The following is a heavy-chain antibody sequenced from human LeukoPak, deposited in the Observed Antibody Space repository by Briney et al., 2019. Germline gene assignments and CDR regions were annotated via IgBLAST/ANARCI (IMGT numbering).Heavy chain of an antibody. V-gene: IGHV4-34*01. CDR1: GGSFSGYY. Sequence: PSETLSLTCAVYGGSFSGYYWSWIRQPPGKGLEWIGEINHSGSTNYNPSLKSRVTISVDTSKNQFSLKLSSVTAADTAVYYCARVTDFWSGYQDYWGQGTLVTVSS. J-gene: IGHJ4*02. CDR2: INHSGST. CDR3: ARVTDFWSGYQDY. D-gene: IGHD3-3*01.